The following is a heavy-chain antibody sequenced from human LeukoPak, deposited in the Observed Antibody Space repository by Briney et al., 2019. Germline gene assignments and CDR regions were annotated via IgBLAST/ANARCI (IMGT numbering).Heavy chain of an antibody. CDR3: ARGHPYSYYDFWSGYSWFDP. CDR1: GGSFSGYY. Sequence: SETLSLTXAVYGGSFSGYYWSWIRQSPGKGLEWIGEINHSGSTNYNPSLKSRVTISVDTSKNQFSLKLSSVTAADTAVYYCARGHPYSYYDFWSGYSWFDPWGQGTLVTVSS. V-gene: IGHV4-34*01. J-gene: IGHJ5*02. D-gene: IGHD3-3*01. CDR2: INHSGST.